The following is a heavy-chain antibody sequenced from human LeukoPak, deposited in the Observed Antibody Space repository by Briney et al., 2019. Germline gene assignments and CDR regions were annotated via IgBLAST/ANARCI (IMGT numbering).Heavy chain of an antibody. CDR1: GFTVSSNY. CDR3: ARDSYGDYGLSVDY. V-gene: IGHV3-66*01. D-gene: IGHD4-17*01. CDR2: IYSGGST. J-gene: IGHJ4*02. Sequence: PGGSLRLSCAASGFTVSSNYMSWVRQAPGKGLEWFSVIYSGGSTYYADSVKGRFTISRDNSKNTLYLQMNSLRAEDTAVYYCARDSYGDYGLSVDYWGQGTLVTVSS.